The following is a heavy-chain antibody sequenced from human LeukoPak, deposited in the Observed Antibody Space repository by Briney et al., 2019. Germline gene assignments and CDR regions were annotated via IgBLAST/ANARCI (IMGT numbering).Heavy chain of an antibody. CDR2: IYPGDSDT. CDR3: ARPGVPGTGAEYFQH. D-gene: IGHD1-1*01. Sequence: GESLKISCKGSGYSFTSYWIGWVRQMPGKGLEWMGIIYPGDSDTRYSPSFQGQVTISADKSINTAYLQWSSLKASDTGMYFCARPGVPGTGAEYFQHWGQGTLVTVSS. V-gene: IGHV5-51*01. J-gene: IGHJ1*01. CDR1: GYSFTSYW.